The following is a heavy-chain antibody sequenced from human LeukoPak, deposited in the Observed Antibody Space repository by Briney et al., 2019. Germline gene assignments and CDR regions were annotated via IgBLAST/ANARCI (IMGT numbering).Heavy chain of an antibody. J-gene: IGHJ4*02. Sequence: GESLKISCEASGYSFTNYWIGWVRQLPGKGLEWMGIIYPGDSDTRYSPSFQGQVTISADKSISTAYLQWSSLRASDTAMYYCARARYSSNWDFDYWGQGTLVTVSS. D-gene: IGHD6-13*01. V-gene: IGHV5-51*01. CDR3: ARARYSSNWDFDY. CDR1: GYSFTNYW. CDR2: IYPGDSDT.